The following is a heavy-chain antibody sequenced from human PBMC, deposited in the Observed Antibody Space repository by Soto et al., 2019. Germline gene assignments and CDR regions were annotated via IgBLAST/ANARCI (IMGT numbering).Heavy chain of an antibody. D-gene: IGHD1-26*01. Sequence: PGGSLRLSCTASGFTFADYAMSWVRQAPGKGLEWLGFIKSKAFGRTTHYDPSVTGRFTISRDDSKSIAYLQMDSLKTEDTGLYYCSTRVSTEDYWGQGTLVTVSS. CDR3: STRVSTEDY. CDR2: IKSKAFGRTT. V-gene: IGHV3-49*04. J-gene: IGHJ4*02. CDR1: GFTFADYA.